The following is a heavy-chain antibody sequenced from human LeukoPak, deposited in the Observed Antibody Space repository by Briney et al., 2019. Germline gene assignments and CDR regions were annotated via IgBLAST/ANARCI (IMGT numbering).Heavy chain of an antibody. V-gene: IGHV4-61*02. CDR1: GGSISSSSYY. D-gene: IGHD3-10*01. CDR3: ARDEYYYGSGSYRYDY. Sequence: PSETLSLTCTVSGGSISSSSYYWSWIRQPAGKGLEWIGRIHTSGSTNYNPSLKSRVTMSVDTSKNQFSLKLKSVTAADTAVYYCARDEYYYGSGSYRYDYWGQGTLVTVSS. CDR2: IHTSGST. J-gene: IGHJ4*02.